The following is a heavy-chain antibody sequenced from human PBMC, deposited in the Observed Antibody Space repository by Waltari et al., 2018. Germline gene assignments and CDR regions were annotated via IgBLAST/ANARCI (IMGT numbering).Heavy chain of an antibody. J-gene: IGHJ3*02. CDR1: GFTFSSYS. CDR3: ARDRDTAYAFDI. D-gene: IGHD5-18*01. CDR2: ISSSSSTI. Sequence: EVQLVESGGGLVQPGGSLRLSCAASGFTFSSYSMNWVRQAPGKGLEWVSYISSSSSTIYYADSVKGRFTISRDNAKNSLYLQMNSRRAEDTAVYYCARDRDTAYAFDIWGQGTMVIVSS. V-gene: IGHV3-48*04.